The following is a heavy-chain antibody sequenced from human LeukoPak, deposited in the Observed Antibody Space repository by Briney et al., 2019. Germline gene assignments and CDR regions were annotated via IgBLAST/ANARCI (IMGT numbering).Heavy chain of an antibody. D-gene: IGHD2-8*02. CDR3: ATYRQVLLPFES. CDR1: GFTFSSYG. J-gene: IGHJ4*02. CDR2: IFPSSDEI. V-gene: IGHV3-23*01. Sequence: GGTLRLSCAASGFTFSSYGMSWVRQAPGKGLEWVSSIFPSSDEIHYADSVRGRFTISRDNSKSTLSLQMNSLRAEDTAIYYCATYRQVLLPFESWGRGTLVTVSS.